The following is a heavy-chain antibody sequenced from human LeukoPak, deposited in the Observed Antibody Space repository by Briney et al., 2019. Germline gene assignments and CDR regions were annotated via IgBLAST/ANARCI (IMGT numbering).Heavy chain of an antibody. CDR2: MNPNSGNT. D-gene: IGHD3-10*01. CDR1: GYTFTSYD. CDR3: ARGKGYYYGSGSYLHYYYYMDV. V-gene: IGHV1-8*01. Sequence: ASVKVSCKASGYTFTSYDINWVRQATGQGLEWMGWMNPNSGNTGYAQKFQGRVTMTRNTSISTAYMELSSLRSEDTAVYYCARGKGYYYGSGSYLHYYYYMDVWGKGTTVTISS. J-gene: IGHJ6*03.